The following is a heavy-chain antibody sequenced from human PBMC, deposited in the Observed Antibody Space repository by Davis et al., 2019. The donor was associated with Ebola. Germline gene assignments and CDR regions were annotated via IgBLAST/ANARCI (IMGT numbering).Heavy chain of an antibody. J-gene: IGHJ5*02. V-gene: IGHV4-38-2*02. D-gene: IGHD2-2*01. CDR2: INHSGST. CDR1: GYSISSGYY. Sequence: MPGGSLRLSCTVSGYSISSGYYWGWIRPPPGKGLEWIGEINHSGSTNYNRSLKSRVTISVDTSKNQFPLKLSSVTAADTAVYYCARARPAIVVVPAAMRVVRGGVLDPWGQGTLVTVSS. CDR3: ARARPAIVVVPAAMRVVRGGVLDP.